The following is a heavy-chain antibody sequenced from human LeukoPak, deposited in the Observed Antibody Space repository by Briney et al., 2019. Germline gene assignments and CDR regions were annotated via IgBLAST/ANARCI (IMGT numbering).Heavy chain of an antibody. CDR3: ARTFGELFFDY. CDR2: IWPHSGGT. V-gene: IGHV1-2*02. Sequence: ASVKVSCKASGYTFTGYYLHWVRQAPGQGLEWMGWIWPHSGGTNYAQKFQGRVTMTRDTSISTAYMELSRLRSDDTAVYYCARTFGELFFDYWGQGTLVTVSS. D-gene: IGHD3-10*01. CDR1: GYTFTGYY. J-gene: IGHJ4*02.